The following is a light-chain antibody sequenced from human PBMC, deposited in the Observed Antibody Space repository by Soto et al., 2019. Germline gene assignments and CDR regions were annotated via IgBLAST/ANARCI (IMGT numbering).Light chain of an antibody. CDR2: EVS. Sequence: QSVLTQPPSASGSPGQSVTISCTGTSSDVGSYNYVSWYQQHPGKAPKLMIYEVSKRPSGVSDRFSGSKSGNTASLTISGLQAEDEADYYCCSYAGSSTPYVFGTGTKVTVL. CDR1: SSDVGSYNY. CDR3: CSYAGSSTPYV. V-gene: IGLV2-8*01. J-gene: IGLJ1*01.